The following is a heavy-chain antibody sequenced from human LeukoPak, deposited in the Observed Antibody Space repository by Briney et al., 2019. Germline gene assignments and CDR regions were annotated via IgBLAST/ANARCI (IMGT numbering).Heavy chain of an antibody. D-gene: IGHD3-10*01. CDR3: ARTRYYYNSRSYGAPYYFDY. V-gene: IGHV4-39*01. CDR1: GGSISSNSYY. J-gene: IGHJ4*02. CDR2: IYYSGST. Sequence: SETLSLTCTVAGGSISSNSYYWGWIRQPPGKGLEWIGSIYYSGSTYYNPSLKSRVTISVDTSKNQFSLKLSSVTAADTAVYYCARTRYYYNSRSYGAPYYFDYWGQGTLVTVSS.